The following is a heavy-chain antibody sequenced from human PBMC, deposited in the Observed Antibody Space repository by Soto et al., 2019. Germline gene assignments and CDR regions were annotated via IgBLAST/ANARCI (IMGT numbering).Heavy chain of an antibody. CDR1: GFNFSSYS. Sequence: PGGSLWLSRSISGFNFSSYSLTWAPLAPGKGLDWVAAISDSGGSTYYADSVKGRFTISRDNSKNTVYLQMSSLRAEDTAVYYCTLYCSGVTCSCHWGQGTVVTVSS. V-gene: IGHV3-23*01. CDR2: ISDSGGST. D-gene: IGHD2-15*01. J-gene: IGHJ4*02. CDR3: TLYCSGVTCSCH.